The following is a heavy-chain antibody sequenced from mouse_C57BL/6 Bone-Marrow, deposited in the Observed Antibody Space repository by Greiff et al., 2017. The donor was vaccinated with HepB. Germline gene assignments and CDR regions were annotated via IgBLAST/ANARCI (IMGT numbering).Heavy chain of an antibody. D-gene: IGHD1-1*01. CDR3: TGFDYGSRVYAMDY. CDR2: IRLKSDNYAT. CDR1: GFTFSNYW. V-gene: IGHV6-3*01. J-gene: IGHJ4*01. Sequence: EVQVVESGGGLVQPGGSMKLSCVASGFTFSNYWMNWVRQSPEKGLEWVAQIRLKSDNYATHYAESVKGRFTISRDDSKSSVYLQMNNLRAEDTGIYYCTGFDYGSRVYAMDYWGQGTSVTVSS.